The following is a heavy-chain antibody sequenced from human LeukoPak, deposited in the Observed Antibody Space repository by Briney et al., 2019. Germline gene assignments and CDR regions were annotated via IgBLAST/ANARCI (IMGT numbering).Heavy chain of an antibody. CDR1: GFTFSSYA. D-gene: IGHD5-18*01. CDR3: AREETAMDLYYYYYGMDV. CDR2: ISGSGTSISDSGT. V-gene: IGHV3-23*01. Sequence: GGSLRLSCAAPGFTFSSYAMSWVRQAPGKGLEWVSAISGSGTSISDSGTYYADSVKGRFTISRDNSKNTLYLQMNSLRAEDTAVYYCAREETAMDLYYYYYGMDVWGQGTTVTVSS. J-gene: IGHJ6*02.